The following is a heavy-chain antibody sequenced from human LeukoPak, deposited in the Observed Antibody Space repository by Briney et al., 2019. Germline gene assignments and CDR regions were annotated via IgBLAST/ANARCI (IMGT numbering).Heavy chain of an antibody. CDR3: AKDRCSNGVGCYYYYMDV. V-gene: IGHV3-30*02. J-gene: IGHJ6*03. CDR1: RFTFSSYG. Sequence: GGSLRLSCAASRFTFSSYGMHWVRQAPGKGLEWVAYIQYDGSNAQYADSVKGRFSISRYSSKNILYLQMNSLRAEDTAVYYCAKDRCSNGVGCYYYYMDVWGKGTTVTISS. D-gene: IGHD2-8*01. CDR2: IQYDGSNA.